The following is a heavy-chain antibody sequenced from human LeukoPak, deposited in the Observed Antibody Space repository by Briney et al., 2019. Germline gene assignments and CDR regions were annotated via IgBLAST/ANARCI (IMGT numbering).Heavy chain of an antibody. Sequence: GGSLRLSCAASGFTFSTYAMSWVRQAPGKGLEWVSAMSGSGGTTYYADSVKGRFTISRDNSKNTLYLQMNSLRAEDTAVYYCAKDGAWVGSGGSHDIWGQGTMVTVSS. J-gene: IGHJ3*02. CDR3: AKDGAWVGSGGSHDI. V-gene: IGHV3-23*01. CDR1: GFTFSTYA. D-gene: IGHD2-15*01. CDR2: MSGSGGTT.